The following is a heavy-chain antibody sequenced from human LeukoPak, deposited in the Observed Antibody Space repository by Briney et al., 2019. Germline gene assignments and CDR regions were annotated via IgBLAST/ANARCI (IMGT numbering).Heavy chain of an antibody. CDR2: ISYDGSNK. CDR3: AKDYLLYDY. CDR1: GFTFSSYG. J-gene: IGHJ4*02. V-gene: IGHV3-30*18. Sequence: GGSLRLSCAASGFTFSSYGMHWVRQAPGKGLEWVAVISYDGSNKYYADSVKGRFTISRDNSKNTLYLQMNSLRAEDTAAYYCAKDYLLYDYWGQGTLVTVSS.